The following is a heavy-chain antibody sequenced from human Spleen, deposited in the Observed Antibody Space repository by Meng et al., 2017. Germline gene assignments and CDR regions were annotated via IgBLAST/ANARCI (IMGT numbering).Heavy chain of an antibody. CDR3: ARGPTTMAHDFDY. D-gene: IGHD4-11*01. CDR2: INHSGST. J-gene: IGHJ4*02. CDR1: GGSFSGYY. Sequence: QVPLPQWGDGLLKPPEALSLTCAVYGGSFSGYYWSWIRQPPGKGLGWIGEINHSGSTNYNPSLESRATISVDTSQNNLSLKLSSVTAADSAVYYCARGPTTMAHDFDYWGQGTLVTVSS. V-gene: IGHV4-34*01.